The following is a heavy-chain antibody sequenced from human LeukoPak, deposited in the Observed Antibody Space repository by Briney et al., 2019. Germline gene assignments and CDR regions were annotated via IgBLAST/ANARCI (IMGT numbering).Heavy chain of an antibody. CDR2: INTVSSYI. V-gene: IGHV3-21*06. CDR3: ARLRRNTDSSGFFYYYDS. CDR1: GFSFSRYS. Sequence: GGSLRLSCAASGFSFSRYSFNWVRQAPGKGLEWVSSINTVSSYIYYADSLKGRFTISRDNAKNSVYLQMDSLRAEDSAVYYCARLRRNTDSSGFFYYYDSWGQGTLVTVSS. D-gene: IGHD3-22*01. J-gene: IGHJ4*02.